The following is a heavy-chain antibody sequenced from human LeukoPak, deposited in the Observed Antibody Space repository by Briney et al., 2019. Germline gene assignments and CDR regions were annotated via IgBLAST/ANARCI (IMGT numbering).Heavy chain of an antibody. J-gene: IGHJ5*02. CDR1: GFTFSSYW. V-gene: IGHV3-7*01. Sequence: GGSLRLSCAASGFTFSSYWMSWVRQAPGKGLEWVANIKQDGSEKYYVDSVKGRFTISRDNAKNSLYLQMNSLRAEDTAVYYCARNGYSSSWYRGANLPNWFDPWGQGTLVTVSS. CDR3: ARNGYSSSWYRGANLPNWFDP. CDR2: IKQDGSEK. D-gene: IGHD6-13*01.